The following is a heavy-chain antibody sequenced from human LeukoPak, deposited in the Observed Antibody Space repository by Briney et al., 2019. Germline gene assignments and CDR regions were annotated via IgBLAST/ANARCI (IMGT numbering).Heavy chain of an antibody. CDR1: GFSFSTSG. CDR2: IRNDGNKK. CDR3: ARKVAAPDY. D-gene: IGHD6-19*01. Sequence: GGSLRLSCVASGFSFSTSGMHWVRQSPGKGLDWVAFIRNDGNKKNYAESVKGRFTISRDNSKNTLYLQMNSLRAEDTAVYYCARKVAAPDYWGQGTLVTVSS. V-gene: IGHV3-30*02. J-gene: IGHJ4*02.